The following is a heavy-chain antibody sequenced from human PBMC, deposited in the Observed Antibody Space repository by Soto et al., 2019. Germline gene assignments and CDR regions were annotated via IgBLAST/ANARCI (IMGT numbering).Heavy chain of an antibody. CDR3: ASPPTASLDGFEI. V-gene: IGHV4-39*01. CDR2: IHYSGRT. Sequence: QLQLQESGPGLVKPSETLSLTCTVSGGCISSTIYYWGWIRQTPGKGLEWIGSIHYSGRTYYNPSLKSRVTISVDTSKNQFSLKLNSVTAADTVVFYCASPPTASLDGFEIWGQGTMVTVSS. CDR1: GGCISSTIYY. J-gene: IGHJ3*02.